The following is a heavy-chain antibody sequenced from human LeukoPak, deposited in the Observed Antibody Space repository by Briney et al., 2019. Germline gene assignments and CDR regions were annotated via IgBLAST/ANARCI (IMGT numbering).Heavy chain of an antibody. V-gene: IGHV3-53*01. CDR3: ARGGRLELLIYFYFYMDV. CDR2: IYRGGTT. Sequence: GGSLRLSCAASGFTVSSNYMTWVRQAPGKGLQWVSVIYRGGTTYYADSVKGRFTISRDTSKNTLYIQMNSLRAEDTAVYFCARGGRLELLIYFYFYMDVWGKGTTVTVSS. J-gene: IGHJ6*03. CDR1: GFTVSSNY. D-gene: IGHD1-7*01.